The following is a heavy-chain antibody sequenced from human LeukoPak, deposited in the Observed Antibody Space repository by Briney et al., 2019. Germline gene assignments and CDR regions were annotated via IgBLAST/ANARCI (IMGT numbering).Heavy chain of an antibody. CDR2: INPSGGST. J-gene: IGHJ4*02. CDR3: AREATVTTSFDY. Sequence: ASVKVSCKVSGYTLTELSMHWVRQAPGQGLEWMGIINPSGGSTSYAQKFQGRVTMTRDTSTSTVYMELSSLRSEDTAVYYCAREATVTTSFDYWGQGTLVTVSS. V-gene: IGHV1-46*01. CDR1: GYTLTELS. D-gene: IGHD4-17*01.